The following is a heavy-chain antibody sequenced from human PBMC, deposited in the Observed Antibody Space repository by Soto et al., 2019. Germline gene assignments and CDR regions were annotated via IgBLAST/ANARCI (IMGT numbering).Heavy chain of an antibody. J-gene: IGHJ4*02. D-gene: IGHD3-22*01. CDR2: ISYDGSNK. V-gene: IGHV3-30*04. Sequence: GGSLRLYCAASGFTFSSYAMHWVRQAPGKGLEWVAVISYDGSNKYYADSVKGRFTISRDNSKNTLYLQMNSLRAEDTAVYYCARGPTMMWVPRNDGGYLDYWGQGTLVTVSS. CDR1: GFTFSSYA. CDR3: ARGPTMMWVPRNDGGYLDY.